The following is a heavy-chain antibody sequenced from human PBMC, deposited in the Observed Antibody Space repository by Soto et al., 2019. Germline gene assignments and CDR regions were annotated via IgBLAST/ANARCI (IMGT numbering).Heavy chain of an antibody. CDR1: GFTFSSYA. V-gene: IGHV3-23*01. J-gene: IGHJ1*01. CDR3: AKERSPRWLVLGEYFQH. D-gene: IGHD6-19*01. Sequence: VQLLESGGGLVQPGGSLRLSCAASGFTFSSYAMSWVRQAPGKGLEWVSAISGSGGSTYYADSVKGRFTISRDNSKNTLYLQMNSLRAEDTAVYYCAKERSPRWLVLGEYFQHWGQGTLVTVSS. CDR2: ISGSGGST.